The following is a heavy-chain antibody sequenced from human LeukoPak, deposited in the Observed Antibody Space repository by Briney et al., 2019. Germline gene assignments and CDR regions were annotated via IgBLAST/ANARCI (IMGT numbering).Heavy chain of an antibody. Sequence: PGGSLRLSCAASGITFSSYWMHWVRQVPGKGLEWLSYIKSDGTNTGYADPVKGRLTVSRDNAKNTLYLEMNSLGGEDTAVYYCARSPRVYDSSGHLHDAFDLWGQGTMVTVSS. J-gene: IGHJ3*01. CDR3: ARSPRVYDSSGHLHDAFDL. D-gene: IGHD3-22*01. V-gene: IGHV3-74*01. CDR1: GITFSSYW. CDR2: IKSDGTNT.